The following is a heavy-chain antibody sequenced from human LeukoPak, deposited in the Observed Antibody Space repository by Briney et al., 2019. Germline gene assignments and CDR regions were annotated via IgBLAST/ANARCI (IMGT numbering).Heavy chain of an antibody. D-gene: IGHD1-26*01. V-gene: IGHV3-48*01. CDR1: GFTFSSYS. Sequence: GGSLRLSCAASGFTFSSYSMNWVRQAPGKGLEWVSYISSSSSTIYYADSVKGRFTISRDNAKNSLYLQMNSLRAEDTAVYYCARDNWELPLDYWGQGTLVTVSS. CDR2: ISSSSSTI. J-gene: IGHJ4*02. CDR3: ARDNWELPLDY.